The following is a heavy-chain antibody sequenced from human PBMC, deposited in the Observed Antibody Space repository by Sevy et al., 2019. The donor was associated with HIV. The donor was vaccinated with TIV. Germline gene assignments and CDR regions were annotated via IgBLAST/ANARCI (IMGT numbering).Heavy chain of an antibody. V-gene: IGHV1-2*02. CDR3: ARGLYCSSISCLYYYYYGMDV. D-gene: IGHD2-2*01. CDR1: GYTFTGYY. CDR2: INPNSGST. J-gene: IGHJ6*02. Sequence: ASVKVSCKASGYTFTGYYMHWVRQAPGQGLEWMGWINPNSGSTNYAQKFQGRVTMTRDTSISTAYMELSRLRSDDTAVYYCARGLYCSSISCLYYYYYGMDVWGQGTTVTVSS.